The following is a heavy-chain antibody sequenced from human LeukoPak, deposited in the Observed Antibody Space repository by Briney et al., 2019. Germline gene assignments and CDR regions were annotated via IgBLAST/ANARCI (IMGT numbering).Heavy chain of an antibody. D-gene: IGHD3-22*01. V-gene: IGHV4-39*07. CDR3: ARDHIGTSYYDSSGSDY. CDR1: GGSISSSSYY. Sequence: SETLSLTCTVSGGSISSSSYYWGWIRQPPGKGLEWIGSIYYSGCTYYNPSLKSRVTISVDTSKNQFSLKLSSVTAADTAVYYCARDHIGTSYYDSSGSDYWGQGTLVTVSS. CDR2: IYYSGCT. J-gene: IGHJ4*02.